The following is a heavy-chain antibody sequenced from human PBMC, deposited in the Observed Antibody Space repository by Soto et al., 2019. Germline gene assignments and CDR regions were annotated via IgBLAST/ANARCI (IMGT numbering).Heavy chain of an antibody. J-gene: IGHJ6*02. V-gene: IGHV4-59*01. Sequence: QVQLQESGPGLVKPSETLSLTCTVSGGSISSYYWSWIRQPPGKGLEWIGYIYYSGSTNYNPSLKRRVPIXVXTXXNQFSLKLSSVTAADTAVYYCARGHSGSYRTGEGYYYGMDVWGQGTTVTVSS. CDR1: GGSISSYY. CDR2: IYYSGST. CDR3: ARGHSGSYRTGEGYYYGMDV. D-gene: IGHD1-26*01.